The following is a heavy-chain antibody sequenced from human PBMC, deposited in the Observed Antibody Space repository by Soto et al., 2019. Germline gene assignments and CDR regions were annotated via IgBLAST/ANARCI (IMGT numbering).Heavy chain of an antibody. Sequence: EVQLVESGGGLVKPGGSLRLSCAASGFTFSSYSMNWVRQAPGKGLEWVSSISSSSSYIYYADSVKGRFTISRDNAKNSLYLQMNSLRAEDTAVYYCARAKLAPRRQLWSGAIDYWGQGTLVTVSS. CDR2: ISSSSSYI. D-gene: IGHD5-18*01. J-gene: IGHJ4*02. CDR1: GFTFSSYS. CDR3: ARAKLAPRRQLWSGAIDY. V-gene: IGHV3-21*01.